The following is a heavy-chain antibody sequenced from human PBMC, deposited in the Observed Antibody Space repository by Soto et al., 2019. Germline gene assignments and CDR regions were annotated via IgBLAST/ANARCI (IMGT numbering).Heavy chain of an antibody. CDR1: GGSISSYY. CDR3: ARRGYCSGGSCYSVWFDP. CDR2: IYYSGST. V-gene: IGHV4-59*08. D-gene: IGHD2-15*01. Sequence: PSETLSLTCTVSGGSISSYYWSWIRQPPGKGLEWIGYIYYSGSTNYNPSLKSRVTISVDTSKNQFSLKLSSVTAADTAVYYCARRGYCSGGSCYSVWFDPWGQGTRVTVSS. J-gene: IGHJ5*02.